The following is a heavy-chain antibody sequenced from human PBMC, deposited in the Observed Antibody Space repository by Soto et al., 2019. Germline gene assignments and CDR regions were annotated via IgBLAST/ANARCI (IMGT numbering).Heavy chain of an antibody. V-gene: IGHV1-2*04. CDR2: INPNSGGT. D-gene: IGHD2-2*02. CDR1: GYTFTGYY. Sequence: ASVKVSCKASGYTFTGYYMHWVRQAPGQGLEWMGWINPNSGGTNYAQKFQGWVTMTRDTSISTAYMELSRLRSDDTAVYYCARGGNRSSTSCYRPYYYGMDVWGQGTTVTVSS. J-gene: IGHJ6*02. CDR3: ARGGNRSSTSCYRPYYYGMDV.